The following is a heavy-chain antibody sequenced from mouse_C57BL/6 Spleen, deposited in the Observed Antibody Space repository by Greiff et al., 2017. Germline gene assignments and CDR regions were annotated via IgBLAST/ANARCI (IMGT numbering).Heavy chain of an antibody. J-gene: IGHJ2*01. Sequence: EVQLQQSGAELVRPGASVKLSCTASGFNIKDYYMHWVKQRPEQGLEWIGRIDPEDGDTEYAPKFQGKATMTADTSSNTAYLQLSSLTSEDTAVYYCTTSSSGYRYYFDYWGQGTTLTVSS. CDR1: GFNIKDYY. V-gene: IGHV14-1*01. D-gene: IGHD3-2*02. CDR2: IDPEDGDT. CDR3: TTSSSGYRYYFDY.